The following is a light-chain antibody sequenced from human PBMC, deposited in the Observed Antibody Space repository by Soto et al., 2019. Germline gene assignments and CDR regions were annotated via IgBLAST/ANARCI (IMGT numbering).Light chain of an antibody. Sequence: IVLTHSPGSLSFSPGEMATLSFGASQSVSSSYLAWYQQKPVQSPRLLIYRASSRATGIPDRFSGSGSGTDFTLTISRLEPDDFAVYYCQQYGSSPITFGQGTRLENK. J-gene: IGKJ5*01. CDR2: RAS. CDR1: QSVSSSY. CDR3: QQYGSSPIT. V-gene: IGKV3-20*01.